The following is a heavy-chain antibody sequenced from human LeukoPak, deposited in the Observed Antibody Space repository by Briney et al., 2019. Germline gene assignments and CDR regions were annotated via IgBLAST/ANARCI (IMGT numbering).Heavy chain of an antibody. Sequence: SETLSLTCTVSGGSISSYYWSWIRQPAGKGLEWIGRTYTSGSTNYNPSLKSRVTMSVDTSKNQFSLKLSSVTAADTAVYYCARDRYYYDSSGYLFDYWGQGTLVTVSS. D-gene: IGHD3-22*01. J-gene: IGHJ4*02. CDR3: ARDRYYYDSSGYLFDY. CDR2: TYTSGST. V-gene: IGHV4-4*07. CDR1: GGSISSYY.